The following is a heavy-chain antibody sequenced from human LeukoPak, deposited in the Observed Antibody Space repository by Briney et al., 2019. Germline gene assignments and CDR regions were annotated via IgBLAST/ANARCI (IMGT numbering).Heavy chain of an antibody. Sequence: ASVTVSCKVSGYTLTELSMHWVRQAPGKGLEWMGGFDPEDGETIYAQKFQGRVTMTEDTSTDTAYMELSSLRSEDTAVYYCAADSCSSTSCYMFYGMDVWGQGTTVTVSS. CDR3: AADSCSSTSCYMFYGMDV. V-gene: IGHV1-24*01. CDR1: GYTLTELS. D-gene: IGHD2-2*02. J-gene: IGHJ6*02. CDR2: FDPEDGET.